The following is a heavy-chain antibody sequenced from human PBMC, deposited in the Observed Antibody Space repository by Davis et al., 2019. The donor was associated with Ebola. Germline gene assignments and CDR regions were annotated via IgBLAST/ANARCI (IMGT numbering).Heavy chain of an antibody. D-gene: IGHD6-19*01. Sequence: GESLKISCAASGFTFTNYAMSWVRQAPGKGLEWVSAISGGGASIYYADSVKGRFTISRDNSRSTLFLQMNSLTAEDTAIYHCAKHYSSGWYFPDYWGRGTLVTVSS. V-gene: IGHV3-23*01. CDR3: AKHYSSGWYFPDY. CDR2: ISGGGASI. CDR1: GFTFTNYA. J-gene: IGHJ4*02.